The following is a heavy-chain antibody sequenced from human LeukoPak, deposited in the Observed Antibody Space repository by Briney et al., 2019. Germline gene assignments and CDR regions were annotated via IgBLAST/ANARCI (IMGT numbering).Heavy chain of an antibody. V-gene: IGHV4-34*01. CDR1: GGSFSNFY. J-gene: IGHJ6*03. CDR2: ISPSGDT. D-gene: IGHD3-3*01. CDR3: ARGRITVFGVVTTPSYYYYYMDV. Sequence: SETLSLTCAVYGGSFSNFYWVWIRQPPGKGLEWIGEISPSGDTKYNPSLKSRVTMSLDTSNNHFSPRLSSVTAADTAVYYCARGRITVFGVVTTPSYYYYYMDVWANGTTVAVSS.